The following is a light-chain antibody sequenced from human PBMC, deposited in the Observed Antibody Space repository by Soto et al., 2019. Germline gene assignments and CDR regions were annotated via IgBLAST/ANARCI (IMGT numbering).Light chain of an antibody. V-gene: IGLV2-14*01. J-gene: IGLJ3*02. Sequence: QSALTQPASVSGSPGQSINISCTGTSSDVGGYNYVSWYQQHPGKAPKFMIYEVSNRPSGVSNRFSGSKSGNTAFLAISGFQAEDEDAYYCSSYTSSSTPWVFGGGTKLTVL. CDR2: EVS. CDR1: SSDVGGYNY. CDR3: SSYTSSSTPWV.